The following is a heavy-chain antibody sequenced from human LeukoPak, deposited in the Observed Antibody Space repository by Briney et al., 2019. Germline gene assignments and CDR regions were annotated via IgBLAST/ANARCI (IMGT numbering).Heavy chain of an antibody. D-gene: IGHD2-21*02. J-gene: IGHJ3*02. Sequence: SETLSLTCTVSGGSISSYYWGWIRQPPGKGLEWIGSIYYSGSTYYTPSLKSRVTISVDTSKNQFSLKLSSVTAADTAVYYCARHSVVTATDAFDIWGQGTMVTVSS. CDR1: GGSISSYY. CDR3: ARHSVVTATDAFDI. CDR2: IYYSGST. V-gene: IGHV4-39*01.